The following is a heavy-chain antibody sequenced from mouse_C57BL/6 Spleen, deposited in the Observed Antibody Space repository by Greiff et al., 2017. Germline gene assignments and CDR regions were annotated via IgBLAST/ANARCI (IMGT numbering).Heavy chain of an antibody. Sequence: EVKLVESEGGLVQPGSSMKLSCTASGFTFSDYYMAWVRQVPEKGLEWVANINYDGSSTYSLDSLTSRFIISRDNAKNILYLQMSSLKSEDTATYYCARDRGGWFLYFDYGGQGTTLTVSS. CDR1: GFTFSDYY. V-gene: IGHV5-16*01. J-gene: IGHJ2*01. D-gene: IGHD2-3*01. CDR2: INYDGSST. CDR3: ARDRGGWFLYFDY.